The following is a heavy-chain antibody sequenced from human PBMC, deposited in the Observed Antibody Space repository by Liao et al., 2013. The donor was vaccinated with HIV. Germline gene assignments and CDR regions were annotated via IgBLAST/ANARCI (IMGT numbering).Heavy chain of an antibody. V-gene: IGHV4-61*02. CDR1: GDSISSSSYY. CDR2: IYTSGST. J-gene: IGHJ4*02. CDR3: ARDLAVAGRAGY. D-gene: IGHD6-19*01. Sequence: QVQLQEAGPGLVKPSETLSLTCAVSGDSISSSSYYWGWIRQPAGKGLEWIGRIYTSGSTNYNPSLKSRVTISVDTSKNQFSLKLSSVTAADTAVYYCARDLAVAGRAGYWGQGTLVTASS.